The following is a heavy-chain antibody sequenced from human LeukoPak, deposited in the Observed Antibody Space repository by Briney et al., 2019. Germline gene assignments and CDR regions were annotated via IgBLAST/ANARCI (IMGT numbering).Heavy chain of an antibody. D-gene: IGHD5-12*01. CDR1: GGTFSSYA. CDR3: ARGNSGYDRPIDY. V-gene: IGHV1-69*01. CDR2: IIPIFGTA. Sequence: ASVRVSCKASGGTFSSYAISWVRQAPGQGLEWMGGIIPIFGTANYAQKFQGRVTITADESTSSANMELSSLRSEDTAVYYCARGNSGYDRPIDYWGQGTLVTVSS. J-gene: IGHJ4*02.